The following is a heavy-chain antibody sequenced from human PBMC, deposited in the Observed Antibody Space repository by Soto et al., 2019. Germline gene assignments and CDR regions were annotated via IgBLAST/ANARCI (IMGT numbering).Heavy chain of an antibody. Sequence: SETLSLTCTVSGGSISSGGYYWSWIRQHPGKGLEWIGYIYYSGSTYYNPSLKSRVTISVDTSKNQFSLKLSSVTAADTAVYYCARYRGYCSSTSCYDGWFDPWGQGTLVTVSS. CDR1: GGSISSGGYY. CDR2: IYYSGST. CDR3: ARYRGYCSSTSCYDGWFDP. D-gene: IGHD2-2*01. V-gene: IGHV4-31*03. J-gene: IGHJ5*02.